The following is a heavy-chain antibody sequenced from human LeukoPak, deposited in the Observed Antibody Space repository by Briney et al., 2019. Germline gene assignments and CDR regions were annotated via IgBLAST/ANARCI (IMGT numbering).Heavy chain of an antibody. D-gene: IGHD2-15*01. CDR3: ARGRSGDDAFDI. CDR2: VNHSGST. J-gene: IGHJ3*02. V-gene: IGHV4-34*01. Sequence: PSETLSLTCAVYGGSFSGYYWSRIRQPPGKGLEWIGEVNHSGSTNYNPSLKSRVTISVDTSKNQFSLKLSSVTAADTAAYYCARGRSGDDAFDIWGQGTMVTVSS. CDR1: GGSFSGYY.